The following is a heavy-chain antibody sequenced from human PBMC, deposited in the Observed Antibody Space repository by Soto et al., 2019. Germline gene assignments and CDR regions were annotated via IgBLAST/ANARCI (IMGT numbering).Heavy chain of an antibody. V-gene: IGHV4-59*02. CDR1: GGSVSSFH. D-gene: IGHD1-26*01. J-gene: IGHJ4*02. CDR2: VFYTGNT. CDR3: ARSYSGTFYGYDI. Sequence: SSETLSLTCTVSGGSVSSFHWSWIRQSPGKGLEWIGYVFYTGNTKYNPALKRRVTISVDTSKKQFSLKLSSVSAAGTGLYYCARSYSGTFYGYDIWGQGILVTVSS.